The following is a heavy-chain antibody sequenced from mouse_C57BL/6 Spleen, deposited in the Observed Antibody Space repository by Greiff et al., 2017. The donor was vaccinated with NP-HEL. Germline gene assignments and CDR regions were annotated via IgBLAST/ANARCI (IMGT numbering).Heavy chain of an antibody. Sequence: EVKLVESEGGLVQPGSSMKLSCTASGFTFSDYYMAWVRQVPEKGLEWVANINYDGSSTYYLDSLKSRFIISRDNAKNILYLQMSSLKSEDTATYYCAREGGIYDGYYGGFFAYWGQGTLVTVSA. CDR1: GFTFSDYY. D-gene: IGHD2-3*01. V-gene: IGHV5-16*01. CDR2: INYDGSST. J-gene: IGHJ3*01. CDR3: AREGGIYDGYYGGFFAY.